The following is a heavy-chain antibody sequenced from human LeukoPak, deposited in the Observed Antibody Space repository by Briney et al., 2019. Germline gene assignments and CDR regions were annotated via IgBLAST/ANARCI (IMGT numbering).Heavy chain of an antibody. V-gene: IGHV1-46*01. CDR1: GYTFTSYY. CDR2: INPSGGST. CDR3: ARGYCSGGSCYRLDY. D-gene: IGHD2-15*01. Sequence: ASVKVSCKASGYTFTSYYMHWVRQAPGQGLEWMGIINPSGGSTSYAQKFQGRVTMTTDTSTSTAYMELRTLRSDDTAVYYCARGYCSGGSCYRLDYWGQGTLVTVSS. J-gene: IGHJ4*02.